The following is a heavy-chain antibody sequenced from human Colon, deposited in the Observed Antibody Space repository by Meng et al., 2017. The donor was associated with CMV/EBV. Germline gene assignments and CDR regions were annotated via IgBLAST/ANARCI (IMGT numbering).Heavy chain of an antibody. CDR2: INPNSGGT. J-gene: IGHJ6*02. Sequence: ASVKVSCKASGYTFTGYYMHWVRQAPGQGLEWMGWINPNSGGTNYAQKFQGRVTMTRDTSISTAYMELSRLRSDDTAVYYCARTLARSWGSTSATINSGVGNYYGMDVWGQGTTVTSP. CDR3: ARTLARSWGSTSATINSGVGNYYGMDV. CDR1: GYTFTGYY. D-gene: IGHD2-2*01. V-gene: IGHV1-2*02.